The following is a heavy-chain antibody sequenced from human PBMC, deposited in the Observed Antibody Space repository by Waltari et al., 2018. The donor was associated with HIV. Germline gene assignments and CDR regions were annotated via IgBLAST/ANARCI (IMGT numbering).Heavy chain of an antibody. D-gene: IGHD2-2*01. Sequence: QVQLVQSGAEVKKPGSSVKVSCKASGGTFSSYAISWVRQAPGQGLEWMGGIIPIFGTANYAQKFQGRVTITADESTSTAYMELSSLRSEDTAVYYCARDLVGCSSTSCYYGFDPWGQGTLVTVSS. CDR2: IIPIFGTA. V-gene: IGHV1-69*12. J-gene: IGHJ5*02. CDR1: GGTFSSYA. CDR3: ARDLVGCSSTSCYYGFDP.